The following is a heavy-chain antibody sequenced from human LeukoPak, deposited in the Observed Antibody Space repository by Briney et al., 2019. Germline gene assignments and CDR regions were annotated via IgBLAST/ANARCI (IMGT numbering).Heavy chain of an antibody. CDR2: MNPNSGNT. CDR1: GYTFTSYD. V-gene: IGHV1-8*01. D-gene: IGHD1-1*01. Sequence: ASVKVSCKASGYTFTSYDINWVRQATGQGLEWMGWMNPNSGNTGYAQKFQGRVTMTRNTSISTAYMELSSLRSEDTAVYYCARHDRSMRFFDYWGQGTLVTVSS. CDR3: ARHDRSMRFFDY. J-gene: IGHJ4*02.